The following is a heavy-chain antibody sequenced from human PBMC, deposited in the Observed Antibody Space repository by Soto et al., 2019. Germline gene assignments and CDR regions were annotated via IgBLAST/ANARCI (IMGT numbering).Heavy chain of an antibody. CDR1: GFTFSSYW. V-gene: IGHV3-7*03. Sequence: PGGSLRLSCAASGFTFSSYWMSWVRQAPGKGLEWVANIKQDGSEKYYVDSVKGRFTISRDNAKNSLYLQMNSLRAEDTAVYYCAREQWELRGAGYYNWFVPWGQGTLVTVSS. D-gene: IGHD1-26*01. CDR2: IKQDGSEK. J-gene: IGHJ5*02. CDR3: AREQWELRGAGYYNWFVP.